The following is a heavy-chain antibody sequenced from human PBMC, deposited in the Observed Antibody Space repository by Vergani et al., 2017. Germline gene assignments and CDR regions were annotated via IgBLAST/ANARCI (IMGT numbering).Heavy chain of an antibody. Sequence: QVQLQESGPGLVKPSQTLSLTCPVSGGSISSGGYYWSWIRQHPGKGLEWIGYIYYSGSTYYNPSLKSRVTISVDTSKNQFSLKLSSVTAADTAVYYCARDYSGELRYDYWGQGTLVTVSS. CDR1: GGSISSGGYY. CDR3: ARDYSGELRYDY. D-gene: IGHD1-26*01. J-gene: IGHJ4*02. CDR2: IYYSGST. V-gene: IGHV4-31*03.